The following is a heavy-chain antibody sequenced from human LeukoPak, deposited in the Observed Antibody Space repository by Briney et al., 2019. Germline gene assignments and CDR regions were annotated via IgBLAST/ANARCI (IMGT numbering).Heavy chain of an antibody. CDR1: GFTVSSNY. V-gene: IGHV3-53*05. CDR2: IYSGGST. D-gene: IGHD3-10*01. CDR3: AKARVPYYYGSGSSS. J-gene: IGHJ5*02. Sequence: HPGGSLRLSCAASGFTVSSNYMSWVRQAPGKGLEWVSVIYSGGSTYYADSVKGRFTISRDNSKNTLYLQMNSLRAEDTAVYYCAKARVPYYYGSGSSSWGQGTLVTVSS.